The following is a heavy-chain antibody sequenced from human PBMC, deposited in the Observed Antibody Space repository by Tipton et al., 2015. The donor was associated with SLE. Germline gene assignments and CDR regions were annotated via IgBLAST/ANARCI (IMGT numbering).Heavy chain of an antibody. CDR3: ANPGAVPAAMVNY. J-gene: IGHJ4*02. V-gene: IGHV3-30-3*01. Sequence: SLRLSCAASGFTFSSYAMHWVRQAPGKGLEWVAVISYDGSNKYYADSVKGRFTISRDNSKNTLYLQMNSLRAEDTAVYYCANPGAVPAAMVNYWGQGTLVTVSS. CDR1: GFTFSSYA. D-gene: IGHD2-2*01. CDR2: ISYDGSNK.